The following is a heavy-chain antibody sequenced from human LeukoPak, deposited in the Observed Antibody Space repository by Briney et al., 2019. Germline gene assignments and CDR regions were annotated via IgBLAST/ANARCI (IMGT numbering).Heavy chain of an antibody. V-gene: IGHV3-30-3*01. J-gene: IGHJ4*02. CDR2: ISYDGSNK. CDR3: AREYYYDSSGRGDY. D-gene: IGHD3-22*01. CDR1: GFTFSSYA. Sequence: GGSLRLSCAASGFTFSSYAMHWVRHAPGKGLEWVAVISYDGSNKYYADSVKGRFTISRDNSKNTLYLQMNSLRAEDTAVYYCAREYYYDSSGRGDYWGQGTLVTVSS.